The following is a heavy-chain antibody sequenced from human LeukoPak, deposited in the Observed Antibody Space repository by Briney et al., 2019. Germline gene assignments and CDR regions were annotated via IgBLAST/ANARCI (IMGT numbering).Heavy chain of an antibody. CDR3: TTGIRHYYDSSGYSEYFQH. D-gene: IGHD3-22*01. CDR2: IKSKTDGGTT. V-gene: IGHV3-15*01. Sequence: TGGSLRLSCAASGFTFSNAWMSWVRQAPGKGLEWVGRIKSKTDGGTTDYAAPVKGRFTISRDDSKNTLYLQMNSLKTEDTAVYYCTTGIRHYYDSSGYSEYFQHWGRGTLVTVSS. J-gene: IGHJ1*01. CDR1: GFTFSNAW.